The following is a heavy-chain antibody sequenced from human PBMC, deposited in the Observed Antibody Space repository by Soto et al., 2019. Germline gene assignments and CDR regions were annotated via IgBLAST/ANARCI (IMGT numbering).Heavy chain of an antibody. V-gene: IGHV3-9*01. CDR3: ASNFRREYFDY. D-gene: IGHD4-4*01. CDR1: GFTFDSFA. J-gene: IGHJ4*02. CDR2: ISWNSATI. Sequence: GGSLRLSCAASGFTFDSFAMQWIRQVPGKGLEWVSSISWNSATIAYADSVKGRFTISRDNANNVVYLQMNSLRAEDTAFYYCASNFRREYFDYWGQGTLVTVSS.